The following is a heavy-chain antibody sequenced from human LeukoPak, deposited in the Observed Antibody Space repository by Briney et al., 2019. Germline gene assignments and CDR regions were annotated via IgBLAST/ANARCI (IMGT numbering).Heavy chain of an antibody. J-gene: IGHJ4*02. CDR2: IRSKAYGGTT. CDR3: TRSSWYGDGYFDY. Sequence: GGSLRLSCTASGLTFGDYAMSWVRQAPGKGLEWVGFIRSKAYGGTTEYAASVKGRFTISRDDSKSIAYLQMNSLKTEDTAVYYCTRSSWYGDGYFDYWGQGTLVTVSS. CDR1: GLTFGDYA. V-gene: IGHV3-49*04. D-gene: IGHD6-13*01.